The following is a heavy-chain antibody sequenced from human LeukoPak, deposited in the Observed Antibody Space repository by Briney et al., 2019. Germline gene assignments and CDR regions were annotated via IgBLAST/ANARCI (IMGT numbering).Heavy chain of an antibody. V-gene: IGHV3-30*18. J-gene: IGHJ4*02. CDR2: ISYDGSNK. CDR3: AKAGEDTAMAY. Sequence: GGSLRLSCAASGFTFSSYDMHWVRQAPGKGLEWVAVISYDGSNKYYADSVKGRFTISRDNSKNTLYLQMNSLRAEDTAVYYCAKAGEDTAMAYWGQGTLVTVSS. CDR1: GFTFSSYD. D-gene: IGHD5-18*01.